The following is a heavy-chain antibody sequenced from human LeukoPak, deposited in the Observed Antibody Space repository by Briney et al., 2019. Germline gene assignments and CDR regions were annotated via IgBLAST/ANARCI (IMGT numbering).Heavy chain of an antibody. CDR3: TTGPEIAVVPAAADYYYYGMDV. CDR1: GFTFSNAW. CDR2: IKSKTDGGTT. J-gene: IGHJ6*02. V-gene: IGHV3-15*01. D-gene: IGHD2-2*01. Sequence: GGSLRLSCAASGFTFSNAWMSWVRQAPGKGLEWVGRIKSKTDGGTTDYAAPVKGRFTISRDDSKNTLYLQMNSLKTEDTAVYYCTTGPEIAVVPAAADYYYYGMDVWGQGTTVTVSS.